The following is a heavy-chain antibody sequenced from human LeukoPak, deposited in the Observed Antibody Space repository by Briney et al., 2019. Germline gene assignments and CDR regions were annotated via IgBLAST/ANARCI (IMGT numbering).Heavy chain of an antibody. CDR1: GYSFTSYW. Sequence: GESLKISCKGSGYSFTSYWIAWVRQMPGKGLEWMGIIYPGDSDIKYSPSFQGQVTISADKSINTAYLQWSSLKASDTAMYYCARRSSAAMVQDYWGQGTLVTVSS. D-gene: IGHD5-18*01. CDR2: IYPGDSDI. CDR3: ARRSSAAMVQDY. V-gene: IGHV5-51*01. J-gene: IGHJ4*02.